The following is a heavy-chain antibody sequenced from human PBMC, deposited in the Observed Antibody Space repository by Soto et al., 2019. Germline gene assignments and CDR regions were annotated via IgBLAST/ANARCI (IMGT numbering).Heavy chain of an antibody. CDR2: IIPIFGTA. J-gene: IGHJ3*02. CDR3: ARDPGGDTYSSSWYFAFDI. V-gene: IGHV1-69*13. Sequence: ASVKVSCKASGGTFSSYAISWVRQAPGQGLEWMGGIIPIFGTANYAQKFQGRVTITADESTSTAYMELSSLRSEDTAVYYCARDPGGDTYSSSWYFAFDIWGQGTMVTVSS. D-gene: IGHD6-13*01. CDR1: GGTFSSYA.